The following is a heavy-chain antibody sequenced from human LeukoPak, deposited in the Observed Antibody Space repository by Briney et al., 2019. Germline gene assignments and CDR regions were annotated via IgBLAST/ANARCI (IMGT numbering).Heavy chain of an antibody. Sequence: SETLSLTCTVSGYSISSGYYWGWIRQPPGKGLEWIGSIYHNGSTYYNPSLKSRVTISVDTSKNQFSLKLSSVTAADTAVYYCARDRSVGVLPAPPFDFWGQGTLVTVSS. CDR2: IYHNGST. J-gene: IGHJ4*02. CDR1: GYSISSGYY. D-gene: IGHD6-6*01. CDR3: ARDRSVGVLPAPPFDF. V-gene: IGHV4-38-2*02.